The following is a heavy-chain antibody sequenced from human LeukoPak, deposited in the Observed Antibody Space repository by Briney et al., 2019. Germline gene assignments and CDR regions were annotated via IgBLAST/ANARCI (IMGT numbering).Heavy chain of an antibody. CDR2: IYYSGST. J-gene: IGHJ6*03. CDR3: ARRYSSSWYYMDV. Sequence: SSETLSLTCTVSGGSISSYYWSWIRQPPGKGLEWIGYIYYSGSTNYNPSLKGRVTISVDTSKNQFSLKLSSVTAADTAVYYCARRYSSSWYYMDVWGKGTTVTISS. CDR1: GGSISSYY. V-gene: IGHV4-59*01. D-gene: IGHD6-13*01.